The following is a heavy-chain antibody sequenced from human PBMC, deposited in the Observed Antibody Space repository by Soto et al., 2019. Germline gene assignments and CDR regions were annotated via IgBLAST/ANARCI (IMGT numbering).Heavy chain of an antibody. CDR3: ARDYGRMRATYYYGMDV. J-gene: IGHJ6*02. V-gene: IGHV4-31*03. CDR2: IYYSGST. CDR1: GGSISSGGYY. Sequence: PSETLSLTCTVSGGSISSGGYYWSWILQHPGKGLEWIGYIYYSGSTYYNPSLKSRVTISVDTSKNQFSLKLSSVTAADTAVYYCARDYGRMRATYYYGMDVWGQGTTVTVSS. D-gene: IGHD3-16*01.